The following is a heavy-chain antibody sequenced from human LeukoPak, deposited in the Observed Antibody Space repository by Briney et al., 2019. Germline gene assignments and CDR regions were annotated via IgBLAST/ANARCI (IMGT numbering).Heavy chain of an antibody. J-gene: IGHJ4*02. CDR1: GGSISSYY. D-gene: IGHD2-15*01. CDR2: IYYSGST. CDR3: ARAGPPHCSGGSCYSD. Sequence: SETLSLTCTVSGGSISSYYWSWIRQPPGKGLEWIGYIYYSGSTNYNPSLKSRVTISVDTSKNQFSLKLSSVTAADTAVYYCARAGPPHCSGGSCYSDWGQGTLATVSS. V-gene: IGHV4-59*01.